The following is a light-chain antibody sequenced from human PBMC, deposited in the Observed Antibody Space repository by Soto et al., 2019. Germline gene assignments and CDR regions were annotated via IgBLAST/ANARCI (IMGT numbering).Light chain of an antibody. J-gene: IGLJ1*01. Sequence: QSALTQPPSASGSPGQSVTISCTGTSSDVGGYHYVSWYQQHPGKAPKLMISEVNKRPSGVPDRFSGSKSGNTASLTVSGLQAEDEADYYCSSYAGSNNFVVFGTGTKLTVL. CDR3: SSYAGSNNFVV. V-gene: IGLV2-8*01. CDR1: SSDVGGYHY. CDR2: EVN.